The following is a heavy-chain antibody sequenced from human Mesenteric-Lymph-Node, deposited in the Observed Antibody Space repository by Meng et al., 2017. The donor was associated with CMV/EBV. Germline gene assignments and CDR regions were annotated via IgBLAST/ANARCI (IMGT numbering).Heavy chain of an antibody. CDR1: GFTFSSYE. Sequence: GESLKISCAASGFTFSSYEMHWVRQVTGKGLEWISAIGTAGDTYYAGSVKGRFTVYRENARNFVFLQMNSLRDGDTAVYYCTRGGDGYPAGHWGQGTLVTVSS. D-gene: IGHD5-24*01. J-gene: IGHJ4*02. CDR3: TRGGDGYPAGH. V-gene: IGHV3-13*01. CDR2: IGTAGDT.